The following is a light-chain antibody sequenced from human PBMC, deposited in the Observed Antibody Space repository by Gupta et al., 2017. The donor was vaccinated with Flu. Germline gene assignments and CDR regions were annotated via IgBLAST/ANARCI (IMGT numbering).Light chain of an antibody. CDR3: SSYGGSNHPWG. Sequence: VTISCTGTSSDVGGYDFVSWYQQYPGRVPQLISSEVSKRPAGVPDRFSGSKSGNTASLNVSGLQTEDEADDYCSSYGGSNHPWGLGGGTKLTV. CDR2: EVS. CDR1: SSDVGGYDF. V-gene: IGLV2-8*01. J-gene: IGLJ3*02.